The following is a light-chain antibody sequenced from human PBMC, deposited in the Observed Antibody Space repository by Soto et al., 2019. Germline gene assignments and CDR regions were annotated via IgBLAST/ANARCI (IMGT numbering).Light chain of an antibody. CDR1: QSLDNY. Sequence: EIVLTQSPATLSLSPGERATLSCRASQSLDNYLAWYQHKPGPAPRLLIYDASTRATDIPARFSGSGYGTDFTLTISSLEPEDFAVYYCQQRGHWPSFGGGTKVEIK. CDR2: DAS. CDR3: QQRGHWPS. J-gene: IGKJ4*01. V-gene: IGKV3-11*01.